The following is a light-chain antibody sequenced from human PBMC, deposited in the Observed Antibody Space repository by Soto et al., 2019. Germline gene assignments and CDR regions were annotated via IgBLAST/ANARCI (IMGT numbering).Light chain of an antibody. CDR2: GNS. CDR1: SSNIGAGYD. V-gene: IGLV1-40*01. J-gene: IGLJ1*01. CDR3: QSYDNSLSGSGV. Sequence: QAVVTQPPSVSGAPGQRVTISCTGSSSNIGAGYDVHWYQQLPGTAPKLLIYGNSNRPSGVPDRFSGSKSATSASLAITGLQAEDEADYYCQSYDNSLSGSGVFGTGTKLTVL.